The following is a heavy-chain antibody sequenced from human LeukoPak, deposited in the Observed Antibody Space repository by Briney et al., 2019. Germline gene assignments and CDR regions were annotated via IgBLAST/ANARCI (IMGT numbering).Heavy chain of an antibody. V-gene: IGHV3-23*01. CDR3: AREVAVAGFVDY. J-gene: IGHJ4*02. D-gene: IGHD6-19*01. Sequence: GGSLRLSCAASGFTFSSYAMSWVRQAPGKGLEWVSAISGSGGSTYYADSVKGRFTISRDNAKNSLYLQMNSLRAEDTAVYYCAREVAVAGFVDYWGQGTLVTVSS. CDR2: ISGSGGST. CDR1: GFTFSSYA.